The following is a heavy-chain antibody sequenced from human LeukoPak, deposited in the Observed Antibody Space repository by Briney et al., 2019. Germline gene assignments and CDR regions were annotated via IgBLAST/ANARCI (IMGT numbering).Heavy chain of an antibody. J-gene: IGHJ4*02. V-gene: IGHV3-74*01. CDR1: GFTFSNYW. CDR2: INSNRSNT. Sequence: GGALRLSCAASGFTFSNYWMHWVRQAPGKGLVWVSRINSNRSNTNYADSVKGRFTISRDNAKNTLYLQLSSLTAEDTAVFYCVRAVAGKGCIDYWGQRTLVTVSS. D-gene: IGHD6-19*01. CDR3: VRAVAGKGCIDY.